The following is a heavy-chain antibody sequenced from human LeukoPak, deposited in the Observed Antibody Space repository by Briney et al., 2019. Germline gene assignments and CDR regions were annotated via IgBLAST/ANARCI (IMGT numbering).Heavy chain of an antibody. V-gene: IGHV3-30*02. Sequence: PGGSLRLSCAASGFTFSSYGMHGARQAPGKGRGWVAFIRYDGSDEYYADSVKGRFPISRDNSKNTLYLQMNSLRAEDTAVYYCAKVMGVVGTLRYYFDYWGQGTLVSVSS. CDR2: IRYDGSDE. J-gene: IGHJ4*02. D-gene: IGHD6-19*01. CDR1: GFTFSSYG. CDR3: AKVMGVVGTLRYYFDY.